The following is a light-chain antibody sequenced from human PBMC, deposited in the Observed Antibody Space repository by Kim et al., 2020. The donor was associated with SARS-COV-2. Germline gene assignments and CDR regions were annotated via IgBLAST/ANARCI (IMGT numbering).Light chain of an antibody. J-gene: IGKJ4*01. Sequence: SPGDRATRSCRASQSISSFLAWYQQKPGQAPRLLIYDASNRATGIPARFSGSGSGTDFTLTISSLEPEDFAVYYCHQRSNWPLTFGGGTKVDIK. CDR3: HQRSNWPLT. CDR2: DAS. CDR1: QSISSF. V-gene: IGKV3-11*01.